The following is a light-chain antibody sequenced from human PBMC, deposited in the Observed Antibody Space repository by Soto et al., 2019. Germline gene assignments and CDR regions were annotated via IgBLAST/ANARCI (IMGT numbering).Light chain of an antibody. J-gene: IGLJ1*01. CDR3: SSYTSCSTLV. CDR2: DVS. CDR1: SRDVGGYNY. Sequence: QSVLTQPAPVSGSPVQSITISCTGTSRDVGGYNYVSWYQQHPGKAPKLMIYDVSNRPSGVSNRFSGSKSGNTASLTISGLQAEDEADYYCSSYTSCSTLVFGTGTKVTVL. V-gene: IGLV2-14*01.